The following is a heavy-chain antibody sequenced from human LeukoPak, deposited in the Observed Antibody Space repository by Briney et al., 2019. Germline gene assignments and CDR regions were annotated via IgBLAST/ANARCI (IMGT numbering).Heavy chain of an antibody. V-gene: IGHV3-9*01. D-gene: IGHD6-6*01. CDR2: ISWNSGSI. J-gene: IGHJ6*02. CDR1: GFTFDEYA. Sequence: GRSLRLSCAASGFTFDEYAMHWVRQAPGKGLEWASGISWNSGSIGYAGSVKGRFTISRDNAKNSLYLQMTSLRAEDTALYYCVKDSSAYAMDVWGQGTTVTVSS. CDR3: VKDSSAYAMDV.